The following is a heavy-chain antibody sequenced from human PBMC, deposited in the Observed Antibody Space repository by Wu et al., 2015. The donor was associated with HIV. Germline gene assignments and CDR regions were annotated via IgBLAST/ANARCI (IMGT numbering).Heavy chain of an antibody. Sequence: QVQLVQSGAEVKKPGSSVKVSCKASGGTFSSYAISWVRQAPGQGLEWMGGIIPIFGTANYAQKFQGRVTITTDESTSTAYMELSRLRSDDTAVYYCARADIVATNYYYYYGMDVWGQGTTVTVSS. CDR2: IIPIFGTA. V-gene: IGHV1-69*05. CDR1: GGTFSSYA. CDR3: ARADIVATNYYYYYGMDV. J-gene: IGHJ6*02. D-gene: IGHD5-12*01.